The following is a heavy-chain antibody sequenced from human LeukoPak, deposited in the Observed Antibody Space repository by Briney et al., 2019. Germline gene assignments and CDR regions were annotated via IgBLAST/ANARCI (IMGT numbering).Heavy chain of an antibody. V-gene: IGHV4-4*07. Sequence: SSETLSLTCTVSGGSISSYYWSWIRQPAGKGLEWIGRIYTSGSTNYNPSLKSRVTMSVDTSKNQFSLKLTSVTAADTAMYYCARGREIVVVTRRYFDLWGRGTLVTVSS. J-gene: IGHJ2*01. CDR3: ARGREIVVVTRRYFDL. CDR1: GGSISSYY. CDR2: IYTSGST. D-gene: IGHD2-21*02.